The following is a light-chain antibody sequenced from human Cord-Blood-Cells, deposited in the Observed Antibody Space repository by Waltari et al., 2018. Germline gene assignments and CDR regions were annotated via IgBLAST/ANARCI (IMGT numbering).Light chain of an antibody. CDR3: CSYAGSYTVV. CDR1: SSSVGGYNS. V-gene: IGLV2-11*01. CDR2: DVS. J-gene: IGLJ2*01. Sequence: QSALTQPRSVSAPPGPSVTISCTGTSSSVGGYNSVSWSQQHPGKAPKLMIYDVSKRPSGVPDRFSGSKSGNTASLTISGLQAEDEADYYCCSYAGSYTVVFGGGTKLTVL.